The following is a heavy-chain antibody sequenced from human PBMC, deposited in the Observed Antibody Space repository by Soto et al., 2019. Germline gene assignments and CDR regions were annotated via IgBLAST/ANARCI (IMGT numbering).Heavy chain of an antibody. Sequence: QVQLVQSGAEVKKPGSSVKVSCKTSGVSFNNNGIGWVRQAPGHGLEWVGGVSPPFRTSNYARKFQGRISITADASTGTVNMELSSLTSEDTAQYYCARVLYYGSGSYSPYGMDVWGQGTTVPVSS. D-gene: IGHD3-10*01. CDR2: VSPPFRTS. V-gene: IGHV1-69*01. J-gene: IGHJ6*02. CDR3: ARVLYYGSGSYSPYGMDV. CDR1: GVSFNNNG.